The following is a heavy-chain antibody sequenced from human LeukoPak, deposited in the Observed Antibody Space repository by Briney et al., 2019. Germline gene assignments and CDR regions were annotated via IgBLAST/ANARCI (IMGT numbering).Heavy chain of an antibody. J-gene: IGHJ4*02. D-gene: IGHD5-12*01. CDR2: ISAYNGNT. Sequence: ASVKVSCKASGYTFTSYGISCVRQAPGQGLEWMGWISAYNGNTNYAQKFQGRVTMTRDTSTSTVYMELSSLRSEDTAVYYCARGPGGRVLDLGDYWGQGTLVTVSS. CDR1: GYTFTSYG. CDR3: ARGPGGRVLDLGDY. V-gene: IGHV1-18*01.